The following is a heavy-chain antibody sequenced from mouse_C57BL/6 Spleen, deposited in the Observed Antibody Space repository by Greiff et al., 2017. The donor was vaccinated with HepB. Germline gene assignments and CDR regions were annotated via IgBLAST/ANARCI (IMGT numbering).Heavy chain of an antibody. CDR2: INPSSGYT. J-gene: IGHJ1*03. CDR1: GYTFTSYT. CDR3: AREGERSSQRYFDV. Sequence: QVQLQQSGAELARPGASVKMSCKASGYTFTSYTMHWVKQRPGQGLEWIGYINPSSGYTKYNQKFKGKATLTADKSSSTAYMQLSSLTSEDSAVYACAREGERSSQRYFDVWGTGTTVTVSS. V-gene: IGHV1-4*01.